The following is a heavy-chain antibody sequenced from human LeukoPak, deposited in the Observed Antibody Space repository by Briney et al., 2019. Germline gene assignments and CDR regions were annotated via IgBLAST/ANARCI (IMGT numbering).Heavy chain of an antibody. V-gene: IGHV1-69*01. CDR3: AKVGVVAATHNWFDP. CDR1: GGTFSSYA. Sequence: GSSVKVSCKASGGTFSSYALSWVRQAPGQGLEWMGGIIPIFGTTNYAQKFQGRVTITADESTSTAYMDLSSLRPEDTAVYSCAKVGVVAATHNWFDPWGQGTLVTVSS. J-gene: IGHJ5*02. D-gene: IGHD2-15*01. CDR2: IIPIFGTT.